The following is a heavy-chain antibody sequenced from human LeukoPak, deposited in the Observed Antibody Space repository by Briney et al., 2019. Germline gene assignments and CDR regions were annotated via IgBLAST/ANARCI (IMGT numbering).Heavy chain of an antibody. CDR2: ISGSGINT. Sequence: GGSLRLSCAASGFTFSSSAMSWVRPAPGKGLEWVSGISGSGINTYYADSVKGRFTISRDNSKSMLFLHMNSLRAEDTALYYCAKVPASYDFDSWGQGTLVTVSS. V-gene: IGHV3-23*01. J-gene: IGHJ4*02. CDR1: GFTFSSSA. CDR3: AKVPASYDFDS. D-gene: IGHD2-2*01.